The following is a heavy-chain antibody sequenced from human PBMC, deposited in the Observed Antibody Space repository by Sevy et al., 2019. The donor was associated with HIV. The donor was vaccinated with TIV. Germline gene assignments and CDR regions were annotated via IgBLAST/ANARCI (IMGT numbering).Heavy chain of an antibody. CDR2: IIPILGTA. CDR3: ARGGGNGWYYFDY. D-gene: IGHD6-19*01. V-gene: IGHV1-69*13. J-gene: IGHJ4*02. Sequence: ASVKVSCKASGGTFSSYGISWVRQAPGQGLEWMGGIIPILGTANYAQKFQGRVTITADESTKTAYMGLSSLRSEDTAVYYCARGGGNGWYYFDYWGQETLVTVSS. CDR1: GGTFSSYG.